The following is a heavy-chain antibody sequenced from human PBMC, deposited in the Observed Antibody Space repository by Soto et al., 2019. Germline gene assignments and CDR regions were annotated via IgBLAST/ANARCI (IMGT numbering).Heavy chain of an antibody. D-gene: IGHD6-13*01. J-gene: IGHJ5*02. Sequence: EVQLLESGGGLVQPGGSLRLSCAASEFTFSSNAMHWVRQAPGKGLEWVSGITGSGSTTFYADSVKGRFTISRDNSKNTLYLHMSSLRAEDTATYYCATDFTAYLSSWFHLWGQGTLVTVSS. CDR1: EFTFSSNA. V-gene: IGHV3-23*01. CDR3: ATDFTAYLSSWFHL. CDR2: ITGSGSTT.